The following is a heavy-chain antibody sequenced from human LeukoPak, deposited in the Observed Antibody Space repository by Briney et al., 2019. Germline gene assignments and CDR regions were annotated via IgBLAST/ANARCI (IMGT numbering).Heavy chain of an antibody. D-gene: IGHD1-7*01. V-gene: IGHV4-4*07. Sequence: PSETLSLTCAVSGYSISSVYHWSWIRQPAGEGLEWIGRIYTSGSTNYNPSLKSRVTISVDKSKNQFSLKLSSVTAADTAVYYCALTGITGTSRFDYWGQGTLVTVSS. CDR3: ALTGITGTSRFDY. CDR1: GYSISSVYH. CDR2: IYTSGST. J-gene: IGHJ4*02.